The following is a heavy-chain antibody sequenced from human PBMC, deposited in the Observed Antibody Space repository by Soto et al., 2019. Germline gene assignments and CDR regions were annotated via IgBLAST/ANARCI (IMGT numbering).Heavy chain of an antibody. Sequence: ESLSLTCTVSGGSISSSSYYWGWIRQPPGEGLEWIGSIYYSGSTYYNPSLKSRVTISVDTSKNQFSLKLSSVTAADTAVYYCARPLAGTAGDAFDIWGQGTMVNVSS. CDR1: GGSISSSSYY. J-gene: IGHJ3*02. CDR2: IYYSGST. V-gene: IGHV4-39*01. D-gene: IGHD6-19*01. CDR3: ARPLAGTAGDAFDI.